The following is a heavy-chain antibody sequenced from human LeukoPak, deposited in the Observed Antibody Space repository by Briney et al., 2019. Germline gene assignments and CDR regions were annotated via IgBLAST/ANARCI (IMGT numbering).Heavy chain of an antibody. J-gene: IGHJ6*03. CDR2: IYSSGST. D-gene: IGHD3-3*01. CDR1: GGSISSYY. Sequence: PSETLSLTCNVSGGSISSYYWSWIRQPAGKGLEWIGRIYSSGSTNYNPSLKSRVTISVDTSKNQFSLKLSSVTAADTAVYYCARIHYDFWSGYRSHYYYYYMDVWGKGTTVTVSS. CDR3: ARIHYDFWSGYRSHYYYYYMDV. V-gene: IGHV4-4*07.